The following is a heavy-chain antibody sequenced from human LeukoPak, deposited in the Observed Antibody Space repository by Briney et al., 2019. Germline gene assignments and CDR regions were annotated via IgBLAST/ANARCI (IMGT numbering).Heavy chain of an antibody. D-gene: IGHD3-10*01. V-gene: IGHV2-5*02. Sequence: SGPTLVKPTQTLTLTCTFSGFSLSTDGVGVGWIRQPPGKALEWLALIYWDDDKRYSPSLKRRLTITKDTSKNQVVLTMTNVDPVDTATYYCALDNYYGSGSYSDNWFDPWGQGTLVTVSS. CDR2: IYWDDDK. CDR1: GFSLSTDGVG. CDR3: ALDNYYGSGSYSDNWFDP. J-gene: IGHJ5*02.